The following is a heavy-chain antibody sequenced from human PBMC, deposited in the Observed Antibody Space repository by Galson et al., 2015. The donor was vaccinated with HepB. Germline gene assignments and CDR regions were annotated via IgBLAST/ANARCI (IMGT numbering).Heavy chain of an antibody. CDR2: ISYDGSNK. Sequence: SLRLSCAASGFTFSSYAMHWVRRAPGKGLEWVAVISYDGSNKYYADSVKGRFTISRDNSKNTLYLQMNSLRAEDTAVYYCARDKQRYCSGGSCIGKDYWGQGTLVTVSS. CDR1: GFTFSSYA. V-gene: IGHV3-30-3*01. D-gene: IGHD2-15*01. J-gene: IGHJ4*02. CDR3: ARDKQRYCSGGSCIGKDY.